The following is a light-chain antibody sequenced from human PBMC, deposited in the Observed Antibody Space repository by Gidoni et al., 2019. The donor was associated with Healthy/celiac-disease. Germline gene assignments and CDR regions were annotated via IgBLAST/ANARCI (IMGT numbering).Light chain of an antibody. Sequence: EIVWTQSPGTLSWSPGERATFSCRASQSVSSSYLAWYQQKPGKAPRLLIYGASSRATGIPDSFSGSGSGTDFTLTISRLEPEDFAVYSCQQYGSSPQWTFGQGTKVEIK. CDR2: GAS. J-gene: IGKJ1*01. CDR1: QSVSSSY. CDR3: QQYGSSPQWT. V-gene: IGKV3-20*01.